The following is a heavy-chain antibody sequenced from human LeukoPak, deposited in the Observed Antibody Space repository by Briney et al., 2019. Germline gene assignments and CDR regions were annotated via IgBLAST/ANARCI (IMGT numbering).Heavy chain of an antibody. CDR2: IYHSGST. CDR1: GGSVSRSPYY. V-gene: IGHV4-39*07. Sequence: PSETLSLTCTVSGGSVSRSPYYWGWIRQPPGKGLEWIGSIYHSGSTHYNSSLKSRVTISVDTSKNQLSLKLSSVTAADTAVYYCARGVGLTQGGTFDYWGQGTLVTVSS. CDR3: ARGVGLTQGGTFDY. J-gene: IGHJ4*02. D-gene: IGHD1-1*01.